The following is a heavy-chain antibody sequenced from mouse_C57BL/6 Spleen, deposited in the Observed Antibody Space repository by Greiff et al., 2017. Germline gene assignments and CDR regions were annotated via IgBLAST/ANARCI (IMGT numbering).Heavy chain of an antibody. Sequence: VQLQQSGPELVKPGASVKISCKASGYAFSSSWMNWVKQRPGKGLEWIGRIYPGDGDTNYNGKFKGKATLTADKSSSTAYMQLSSLTSEDSAVYERERLGTGLDYWGQGTTLTVSS. CDR1: GYAFSSSW. CDR3: ERLGTGLDY. J-gene: IGHJ2*01. D-gene: IGHD4-1*01. V-gene: IGHV1-82*01. CDR2: IYPGDGDT.